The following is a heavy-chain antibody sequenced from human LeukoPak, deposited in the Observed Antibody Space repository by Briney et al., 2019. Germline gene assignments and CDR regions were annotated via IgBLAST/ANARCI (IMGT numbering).Heavy chain of an antibody. CDR3: ASSDSSSWFEETYYFDY. D-gene: IGHD6-13*01. J-gene: IGHJ4*02. Sequence: GGSLRLSCAASGFTFSDYYMSWIRQAPGKGLEWVSYISSSGSTIYYADSVKGRFTISRDNAKNSLYLQMNSLRAEDTAVYYCASSDSSSWFEETYYFDYWGQGTLVTVSS. CDR2: ISSSGSTI. V-gene: IGHV3-11*01. CDR1: GFTFSDYY.